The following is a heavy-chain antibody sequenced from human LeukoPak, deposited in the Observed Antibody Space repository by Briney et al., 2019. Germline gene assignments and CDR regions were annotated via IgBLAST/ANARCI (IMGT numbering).Heavy chain of an antibody. CDR3: TRIRDYDMDV. D-gene: IGHD5-18*01. Sequence: PGGSLRPSCAASGFTLSYAWMSWVRQAPGKGLEWVGRIKSKTDGGTTDYAAPAKGRFTISRDDSKNTLYLQMNSLKTEDTAVYYCTRIRDYDMDVWGQGTTVTVSS. V-gene: IGHV3-15*01. J-gene: IGHJ6*02. CDR1: GFTLSYAW. CDR2: IKSKTDGGTT.